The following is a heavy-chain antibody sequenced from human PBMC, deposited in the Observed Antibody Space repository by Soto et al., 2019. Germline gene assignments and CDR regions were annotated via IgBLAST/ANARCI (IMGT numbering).Heavy chain of an antibody. Sequence: EVQLVEAGGVRVKPGGALRLSCAASCFNFNSYTIKWVRQAPGKRLEWLSSISSSGYIFSTDSVRGRFTISRDNAKNSVYLQINSLSSEYTAVYFCARYCSGGSCYPGMDVWGQGTTVTVSS. CDR1: CFNFNSYT. D-gene: IGHD2-15*01. V-gene: IGHV3-21*01. CDR2: ISSSGYI. CDR3: ARYCSGGSCYPGMDV. J-gene: IGHJ6*02.